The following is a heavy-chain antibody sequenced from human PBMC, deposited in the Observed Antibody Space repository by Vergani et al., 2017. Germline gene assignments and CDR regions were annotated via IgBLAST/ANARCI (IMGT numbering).Heavy chain of an antibody. CDR2: ISGSGGST. V-gene: IGHV3-23*01. D-gene: IGHD3-22*01. CDR1: GFTFSSYA. J-gene: IGHJ4*02. Sequence: EVQLLESGGGLVQPGGSLRLSCAASGFTFSSYAMSWVRQAPGKGLEWVSAISGSGGSTYYASSVKGRFTISRDNSKNTLYLQMNSLRAEDTAVYYCAKQGYYYDSSGYYFDYWGQGTLVTVSS. CDR3: AKQGYYYDSSGYYFDY.